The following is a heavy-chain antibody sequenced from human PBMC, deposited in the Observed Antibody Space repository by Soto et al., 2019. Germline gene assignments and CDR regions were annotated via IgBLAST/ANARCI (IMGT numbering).Heavy chain of an antibody. CDR3: ARDRLERRKDTSHYYYYGMDV. CDR2: IYYDGST. Sequence: SETLSLTCTVSGGSISTYYWSWIRQPPGKGLEWIGYIYYDGSTSCNPSLRSRVTISVDTSKNQFSLILSSVTSADTAVYYCARDRLERRKDTSHYYYYGMDVWGQGTTVTVSS. V-gene: IGHV4-59*01. J-gene: IGHJ6*02. D-gene: IGHD1-1*01. CDR1: GGSISTYY.